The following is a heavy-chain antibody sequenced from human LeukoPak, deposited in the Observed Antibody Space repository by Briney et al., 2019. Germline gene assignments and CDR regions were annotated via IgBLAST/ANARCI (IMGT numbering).Heavy chain of an antibody. V-gene: IGHV1-2*02. CDR1: GYTFTGYY. CDR3: ASFLWSGYSYYFDY. D-gene: IGHD3-3*01. CDR2: INPNNGGK. Sequence: ASVKVSCKASGYTFTGYYMHWVRQAPGQGLEWMGWINPNNGGKKYAQKFQGRVTMTRDTSISTAYMELTSLRSDDTAVYYCASFLWSGYSYYFDYWGQGTLVTVSS. J-gene: IGHJ4*02.